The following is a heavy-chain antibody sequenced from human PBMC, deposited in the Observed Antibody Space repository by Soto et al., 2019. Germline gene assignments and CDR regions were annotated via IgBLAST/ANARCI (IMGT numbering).Heavy chain of an antibody. CDR1: GGSISSNY. J-gene: IGHJ4*02. D-gene: IGHD6-13*01. CDR2: VYNSGST. Sequence: SETLSLTCTVSGGSISSNYWTWIRQPPGKGLEWIGYVYNSGSTNYNPSLKSRVTISEDTSKSQFSLKVNSMTAADTAVYYCARYRREAVAGYTLDNWGQGILVTV. CDR3: ARYRREAVAGYTLDN. V-gene: IGHV4-59*01.